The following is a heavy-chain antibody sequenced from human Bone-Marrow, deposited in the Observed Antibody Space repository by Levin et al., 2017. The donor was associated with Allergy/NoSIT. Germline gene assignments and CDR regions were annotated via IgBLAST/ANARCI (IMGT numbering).Heavy chain of an antibody. CDR3: ARGYGDYARIPEDY. CDR1: GGSISSGGYY. D-gene: IGHD4-17*01. V-gene: IGHV4-31*03. J-gene: IGHJ4*02. Sequence: SETLSLTCTVSGGSISSGGYYWSWIRQHPGKGLEWIGYIYYSGSTYYNPSLKSRVTISVDTSKNQFSLKLSSVTAADTAVYYCARGYGDYARIPEDYWGQGTLVTVSS. CDR2: IYYSGST.